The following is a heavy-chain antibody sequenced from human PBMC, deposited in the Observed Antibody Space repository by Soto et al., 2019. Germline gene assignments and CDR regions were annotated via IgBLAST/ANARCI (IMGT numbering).Heavy chain of an antibody. CDR2: TSNSGST. CDR3: ARGGGSTKVAY. V-gene: IGHV4-31*03. J-gene: IGHJ4*02. D-gene: IGHD2-2*01. Sequence: QVQLQESGPGLVKPSQTLSLTCTVSGGSITSSGYYWSWIRQHPGEGLEWIGFTSNSGSTSYNPSLKRRVTISVRTSSNQFSLNLKSVTAGDKVVYYCARGGGSTKVAYWGQGPLVTVSP. CDR1: GGSITSSGYY.